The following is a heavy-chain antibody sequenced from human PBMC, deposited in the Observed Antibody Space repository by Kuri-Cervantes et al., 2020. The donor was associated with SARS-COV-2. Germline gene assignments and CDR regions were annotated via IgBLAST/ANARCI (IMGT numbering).Heavy chain of an antibody. CDR3: ARYYYDSSGYSKYYFDY. V-gene: IGHV4-30-4*08. J-gene: IGHJ4*02. D-gene: IGHD3-22*01. Sequence: SETLSLTCTVSGGSISSSSYYWSWIRQPPGKGLEWIGYIYYSGSTYYNPSLKSRVTISVDTSKNQFSLKLSSVTAADTAVYYCARYYYDSSGYSKYYFDYWGQGTLVTVSS. CDR2: IYYSGST. CDR1: GGSISSSSYY.